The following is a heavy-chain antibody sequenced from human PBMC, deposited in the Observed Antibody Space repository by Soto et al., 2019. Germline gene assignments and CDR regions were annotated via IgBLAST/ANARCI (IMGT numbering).Heavy chain of an antibody. CDR2: IWYDGSNK. CDR3: ARDRSRQLAFYNWFDP. D-gene: IGHD6-13*01. J-gene: IGHJ5*02. V-gene: IGHV3-33*01. CDR1: GFTFSSYG. Sequence: GGSLRLSCAASGFTFSSYGMHWVRQAPGKGLEWVAVIWYDGSNKYYADSVKGRFTISRDNSKNTLYLQMNSLRAEDTDVYYCARDRSRQLAFYNWFDPWGQGTLVTVSS.